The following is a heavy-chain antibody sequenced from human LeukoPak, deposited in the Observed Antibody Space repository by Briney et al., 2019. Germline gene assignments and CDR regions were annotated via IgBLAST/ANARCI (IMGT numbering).Heavy chain of an antibody. CDR1: ELNFKTHA. V-gene: IGHV3-30*04. D-gene: IGHD5-24*01. J-gene: IGHJ4*02. CDR3: ARDLQEISSFYFDY. CDR2: LSFDASGT. Sequence: GTSLRLSCLVSELNFKTHAMHWVRQAPGKGPEWVAGLSFDASGTNYADSVKGRFTISRDNSKNTLYLQMHSLRPEDTAVYFCARDLQEISSFYFDYWGQGSLVTVSS.